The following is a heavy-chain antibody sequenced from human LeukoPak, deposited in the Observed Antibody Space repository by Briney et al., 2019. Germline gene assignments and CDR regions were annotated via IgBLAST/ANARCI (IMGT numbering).Heavy chain of an antibody. V-gene: IGHV3-7*01. CDR2: IKQDGSEK. J-gene: IGHJ4*02. D-gene: IGHD3-22*01. CDR3: ARELNYYDRSDEESPLDY. Sequence: GGSLRLSCAASGFTFSSYWMSWVRQAPGKGLEWVANIKQDGSEKYYVDSVKGRFTISRDNAKNSLYLQMNSLRAEDTAVYYCARELNYYDRSDEESPLDYWGQGTLVTVSS. CDR1: GFTFSSYW.